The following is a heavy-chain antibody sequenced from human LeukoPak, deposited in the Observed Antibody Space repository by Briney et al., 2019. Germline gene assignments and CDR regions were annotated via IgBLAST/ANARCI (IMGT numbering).Heavy chain of an antibody. D-gene: IGHD3-10*01. CDR2: IYTSGST. V-gene: IGHV4-4*07. CDR3: ARLGGSGSYYTHPVDY. Sequence: SETLSLTCTVSGGSISSYYWSWIRQPAGKGLEWIGRIYTSGSTNYNPSLKSRVTISVDTSKNQFSLKLSSVTAADTAVYYCARLGGSGSYYTHPVDYWGQGTLVTVSS. J-gene: IGHJ4*02. CDR1: GGSISSYY.